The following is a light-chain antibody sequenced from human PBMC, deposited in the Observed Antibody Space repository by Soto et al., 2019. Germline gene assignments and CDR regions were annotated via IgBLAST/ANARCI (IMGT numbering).Light chain of an antibody. CDR3: QQFDCSVT. J-gene: IGKJ1*01. V-gene: IGKV3-20*01. CDR2: GAS. Sequence: EIVLTQSPGSLSLSPGERATLSCRASQSVSSTFFAWYQQRPGQAPRLLMYGASSRATGIPERFGGSGSGTDFTLTISRLEPEDFAVYFCQQFDCSVTFGQGTKVEIK. CDR1: QSVSSTF.